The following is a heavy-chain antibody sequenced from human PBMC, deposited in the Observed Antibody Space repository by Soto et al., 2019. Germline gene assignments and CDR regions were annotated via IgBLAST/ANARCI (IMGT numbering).Heavy chain of an antibody. Sequence: LGESLKISCKGSGYRFTSYWIGWVRQMPGKGLEWMGIIYPGDSDTRYSPSFQGQFTISPDSSISTAYLQWSSLKASDTAMYYCAAGYCSGCSCYIGGYYYYGMDVWGQGTTVTVSS. CDR1: GYRFTSYW. CDR2: IYPGDSDT. D-gene: IGHD2-15*01. V-gene: IGHV5-51*01. J-gene: IGHJ6*02. CDR3: AAGYCSGCSCYIGGYYYYGMDV.